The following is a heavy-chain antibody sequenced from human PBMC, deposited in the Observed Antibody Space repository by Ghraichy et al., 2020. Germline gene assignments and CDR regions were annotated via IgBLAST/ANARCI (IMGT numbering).Heavy chain of an antibody. D-gene: IGHD6-6*01. CDR2: INPNSGGT. J-gene: IGHJ3*02. CDR3: ASLFRAARPPYVAFDI. CDR1: GYTFTGYY. Sequence: ASVKVSCKASGYTFTGYYMHWVRQAPGQGLEWMGWINPNSGGTNYAQKFQGRVTMTRDTSISTAYMELSRLRSDDTAVYYCASLFRAARPPYVAFDIWGQGSMVTVSS. V-gene: IGHV1-2*02.